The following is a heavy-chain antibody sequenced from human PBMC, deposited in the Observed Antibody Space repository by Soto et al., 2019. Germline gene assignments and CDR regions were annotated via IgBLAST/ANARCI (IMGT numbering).Heavy chain of an antibody. J-gene: IGHJ4*02. D-gene: IGHD1-26*01. CDR1: GGPFSSYA. V-gene: IGHV1-69*12. CDR3: ARSADSGSYSGFDY. CDR2: IIPIFGTA. Sequence: QVQLVQSGAEVKKPGSSVKVSCKASGGPFSSYAISWVRQAPGQGLEWMGGIIPIFGTANYAQKFQGRVTITADESTSTAYRELSSLRSEDTAVYYCARSADSGSYSGFDYWGQGTLVTVSS.